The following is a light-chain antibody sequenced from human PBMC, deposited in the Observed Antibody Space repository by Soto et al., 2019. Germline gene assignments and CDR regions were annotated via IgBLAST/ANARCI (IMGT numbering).Light chain of an antibody. CDR2: TAA. CDR1: QSISSN. Sequence: DIQMTQSPSSLSASVGDRVTITCRASQSISSNLNWYQQKPGKAPKLLIYTAASLQSGVPSRFSGSGSVTDFTLTIASLQLEDFATYYCQQRNSLPTTFGQGTKVEIK. V-gene: IGKV1-39*01. J-gene: IGKJ1*01. CDR3: QQRNSLPTT.